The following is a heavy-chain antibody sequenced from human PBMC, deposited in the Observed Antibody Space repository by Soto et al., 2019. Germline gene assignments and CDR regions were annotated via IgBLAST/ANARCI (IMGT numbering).Heavy chain of an antibody. CDR1: GFTFSSYS. Sequence: GGSRRLSCAASGFTFSSYSMNWVRQAPGKGLEWASYISSSSSTIYYADSVKGRFTISRDNAKNSLYLQMNSLRAEDTAVYYCAREYCSSTSCLNWFDPWGQGTLVTVS. CDR2: ISSSSSTI. J-gene: IGHJ5*02. CDR3: AREYCSSTSCLNWFDP. V-gene: IGHV3-48*01. D-gene: IGHD2-2*01.